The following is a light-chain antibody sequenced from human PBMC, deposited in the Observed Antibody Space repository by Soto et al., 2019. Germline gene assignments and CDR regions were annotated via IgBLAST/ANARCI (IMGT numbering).Light chain of an antibody. CDR1: QSVSSN. J-gene: IGKJ4*02. Sequence: EIVMTQSPATLSVSPGERATLSCRASQSVSSNLAWYQQKPGQAPRLLIYGASTRATGIPARFSGSGSGTEFTLTISVLQFEDFAVYYCQQYNNWPRTFGEGTKVEIK. CDR3: QQYNNWPRT. CDR2: GAS. V-gene: IGKV3-15*01.